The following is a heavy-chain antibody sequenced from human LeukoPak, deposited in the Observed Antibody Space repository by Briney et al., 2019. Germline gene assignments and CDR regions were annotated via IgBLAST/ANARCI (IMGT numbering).Heavy chain of an antibody. CDR2: IYATGST. CDR1: GGSISSYY. V-gene: IGHV4-4*07. Sequence: NPSETLSLTCTVSGGSISSYYWSWIRQPAGKGLEWIGRIYATGSTNYNPSLKSRVTMSVDTSKNQFSLKLSSVTAADTAVYYCARDRNYYYGSGSYPYDAFDIWGQGTMVTVSS. CDR3: ARDRNYYYGSGSYPYDAFDI. J-gene: IGHJ3*02. D-gene: IGHD3-10*01.